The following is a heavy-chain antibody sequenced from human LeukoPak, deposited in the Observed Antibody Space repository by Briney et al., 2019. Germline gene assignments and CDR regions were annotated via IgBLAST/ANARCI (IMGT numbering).Heavy chain of an antibody. CDR3: TRDLHTWEQLFDY. Sequence: GGSLRFSCTASGFTFGDYAMSWVRQAPGKGLEWVGFIRSKAYGGTTEYAASVKGRFTISRDDSKSIAYLQMNSLKTEDTAVYYCTRDLHTWEQLFDYWGQGTLVTVSS. CDR2: IRSKAYGGTT. J-gene: IGHJ4*02. CDR1: GFTFGDYA. D-gene: IGHD1-26*01. V-gene: IGHV3-49*04.